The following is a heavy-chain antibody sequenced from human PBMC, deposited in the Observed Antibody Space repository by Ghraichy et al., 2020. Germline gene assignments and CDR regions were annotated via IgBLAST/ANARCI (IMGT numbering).Heavy chain of an antibody. Sequence: SETLSLTCAVYGGSFSGYYWSWIRQPPGKGLEWIGEINHSGSTNYNPSLKSRVTISVDTSKNQFSLKLSSVTAADTAVYYCARVLLYSSSPFDAFDIWGQGTMVTVSS. CDR3: ARVLLYSSSPFDAFDI. J-gene: IGHJ3*02. CDR1: GGSFSGYY. V-gene: IGHV4-34*01. CDR2: INHSGST. D-gene: IGHD6-13*01.